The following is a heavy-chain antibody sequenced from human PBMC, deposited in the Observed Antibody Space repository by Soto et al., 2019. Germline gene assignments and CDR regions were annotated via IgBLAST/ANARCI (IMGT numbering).Heavy chain of an antibody. CDR2: ISSSSTTT. Sequence: EVQLVESGGGLVQPGGSLRLSCAASAFTFGSYSMNWVRQAPGKGLEWISYISSSSTTTYYADSVKGRFTISRDNAKNSLYLQMNSLRDEDTAVYYCARGYDYVWGSYRPSGYFQRWGQGTLVTVSS. J-gene: IGHJ1*01. CDR1: AFTFGSYS. CDR3: ARGYDYVWGSYRPSGYFQR. V-gene: IGHV3-48*02. D-gene: IGHD3-16*02.